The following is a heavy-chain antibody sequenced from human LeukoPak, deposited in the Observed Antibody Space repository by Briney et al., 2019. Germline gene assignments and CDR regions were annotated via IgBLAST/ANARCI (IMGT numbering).Heavy chain of an antibody. CDR3: ARETRRGDAFDI. CDR2: ISSNGGST. J-gene: IGHJ3*02. Sequence: GGSLRLSCAASGFTFSNYAMHWVRQAPGKRLEYVSAISSNGGSTYYANSVKGRFTISRDKSQNTVYLKMGSLRAEDMAVYYCARETRRGDAFDIWGQGTMVTVSS. V-gene: IGHV3-64*01. CDR1: GFTFSNYA. D-gene: IGHD3-16*01.